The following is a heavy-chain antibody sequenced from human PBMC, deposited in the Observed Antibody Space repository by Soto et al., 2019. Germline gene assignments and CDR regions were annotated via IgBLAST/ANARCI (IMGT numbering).Heavy chain of an antibody. J-gene: IGHJ4*02. CDR2: IKSKTDGGTA. CDR3: TTGIYYDILTGYHNVAY. CDR1: GVNLSNPG. D-gene: IGHD3-9*01. Sequence: PWGSLNLACVASGVNLSNPGITWVCKTEGKGLEWVGRIKSKTDGGTADYAAPVKGRATISRDDSKNTVYLQMNSLKTEDTAVYYCTTGIYYDILTGYHNVAYWGQGALVTVSS. V-gene: IGHV3-15*01.